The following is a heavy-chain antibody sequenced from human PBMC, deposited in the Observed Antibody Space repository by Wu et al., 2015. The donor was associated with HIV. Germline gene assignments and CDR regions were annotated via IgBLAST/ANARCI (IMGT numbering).Heavy chain of an antibody. CDR3: ARDGSLSALENWFDP. Sequence: EVQVVQSGAEVKNPGSTVKISCKVSGDTFSDRYIHWVQQAPGKGLEWMGLVYVGDGETKYAAKFQGRVTIAADKSRDTAYMELSGLRYEDTAVYYCARDGSLSALENWFDPWGQGTLVTVSS. V-gene: IGHV1-69-2*01. CDR1: GDTFSDRY. CDR2: VYVGDGET. J-gene: IGHJ5*02. D-gene: IGHD1-1*01.